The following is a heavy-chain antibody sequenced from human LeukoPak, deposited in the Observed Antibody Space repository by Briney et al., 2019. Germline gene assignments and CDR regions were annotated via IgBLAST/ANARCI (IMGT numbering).Heavy chain of an antibody. J-gene: IGHJ5*02. Sequence: SETLSLTCTVSGGSISSHYWNWIRQPAGKGLEWIGRMFIRGSANYSPSLKSRVSMSLDKSRSQFSLNLSSVTAADTAVYYCARDQGWVGVSVSLDLWGPGTLVTVSS. CDR2: MFIRGSA. CDR3: ARDQGWVGVSVSLDL. D-gene: IGHD3-3*01. CDR1: GGSISSHY. V-gene: IGHV4-4*07.